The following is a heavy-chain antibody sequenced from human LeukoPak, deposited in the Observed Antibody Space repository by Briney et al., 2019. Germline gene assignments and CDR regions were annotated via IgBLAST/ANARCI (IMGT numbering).Heavy chain of an antibody. CDR1: GFTFSSYW. D-gene: IGHD3-10*01. CDR2: IYSGGTT. Sequence: PGGSLRLSCAASGFTFSSYWMSWVRQAPGKGLEWVSVIYSGGTTYYADSVKGRFTISRDNSKNTLYLQMNSLRAEDTAVYYCAREQRGSGSSLLYGLDVWGQGTTVTVSS. CDR3: AREQRGSGSSLLYGLDV. V-gene: IGHV3-66*01. J-gene: IGHJ6*02.